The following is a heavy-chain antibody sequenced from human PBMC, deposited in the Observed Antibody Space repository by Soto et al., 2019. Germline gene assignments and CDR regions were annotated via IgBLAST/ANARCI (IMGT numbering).Heavy chain of an antibody. D-gene: IGHD2-2*01. CDR1: GFTFSSYG. Sequence: PGGSLRLSCAASGFTFSSYGMHWVRQAPGKGLEWVAVISYDGSTKYYADSVKGRFTISRDNSQNTLYLQMYSLRAEDTGVYYCARDATTWAVNWFDPWGQGTLVTVSS. CDR3: ARDATTWAVNWFDP. J-gene: IGHJ5*02. CDR2: ISYDGSTK. V-gene: IGHV3-30*03.